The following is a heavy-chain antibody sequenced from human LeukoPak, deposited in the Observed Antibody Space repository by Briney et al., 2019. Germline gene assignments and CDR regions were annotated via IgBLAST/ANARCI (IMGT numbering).Heavy chain of an antibody. V-gene: IGHV1-69*04. CDR3: ARVNGGKLEAFDI. D-gene: IGHD4-23*01. CDR2: IIPIFGIA. J-gene: IGHJ3*02. CDR1: GGTFSSYA. Sequence: GASVKVSCKASGGTFSSYAISWVRQAPGRGLEWMGRIIPIFGIANYAQKFQGRVTITADKSTSTAYMELSSLRSEDTAVYYCARVNGGKLEAFDIWGQGTMVTVSS.